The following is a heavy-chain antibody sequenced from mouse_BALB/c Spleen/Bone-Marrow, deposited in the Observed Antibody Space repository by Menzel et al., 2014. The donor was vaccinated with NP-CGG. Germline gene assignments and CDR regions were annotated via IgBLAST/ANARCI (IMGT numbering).Heavy chain of an antibody. CDR2: ISSGSSTI. CDR1: GFTFSSFG. Sequence: EVNVVESGGGLVQPGGSRKLSCAASGFTFSSFGMHWVRRAPEKGLEWVAYISSGSSTIYYADTVKGRFTISRDNPKNTLFLQMTSLRSGDTAMYYCARELLAYWGQGTLVTVSA. D-gene: IGHD2-12*01. CDR3: ARELLAY. V-gene: IGHV5-17*02. J-gene: IGHJ3*01.